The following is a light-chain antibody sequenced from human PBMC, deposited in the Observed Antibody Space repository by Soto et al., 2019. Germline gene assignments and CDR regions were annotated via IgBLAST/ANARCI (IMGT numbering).Light chain of an antibody. CDR1: QGISSH. J-gene: IGKJ4*01. CDR3: QQYFSYSLT. V-gene: IGKV1-8*01. CDR2: TAS. Sequence: AIRMTQSPSSFSASTGDRVTITCRASQGISSHLAWYQVKPGKAPRLLIYTASYLESGVPSRLSGSGSGTDFTLTISAMKSEDFAFSYCQQYFSYSLTCGGETKVKMK.